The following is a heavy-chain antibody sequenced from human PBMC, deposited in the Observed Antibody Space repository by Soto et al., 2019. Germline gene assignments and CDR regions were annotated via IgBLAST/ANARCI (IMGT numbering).Heavy chain of an antibody. J-gene: IGHJ4*02. D-gene: IGHD1-26*01. Sequence: EVQLVESGGGFVQPGGSLRLSCAASGFTFSSYSMNWVRQAPGKGLEWVSYFGWSVTDISYAESVKGRFTISRDNAKNSLYLQMNSLRDEDTAVYYCASDKYYSFDNWGQGTQVIVSS. CDR3: ASDKYYSFDN. CDR2: FGWSVTDI. V-gene: IGHV3-48*02. CDR1: GFTFSSYS.